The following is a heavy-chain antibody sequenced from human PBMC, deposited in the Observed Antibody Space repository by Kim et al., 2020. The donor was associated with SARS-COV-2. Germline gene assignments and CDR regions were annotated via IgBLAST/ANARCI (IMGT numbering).Heavy chain of an antibody. CDR3: AIITGGAFDL. V-gene: IGHV1-2*02. J-gene: IGHJ3*01. Sequence: ASFKFSCKASGYTFIGQFMHWLRQAPGQGLEWMGWLNPNSGVTHFAQTFQGRVAMTRDTSVGTAYMELTSLRSDDTAVYYCAIITGGAFDLWGSGTMVNV. CDR1: GYTFIGQF. D-gene: IGHD3-10*01. CDR2: LNPNSGVT.